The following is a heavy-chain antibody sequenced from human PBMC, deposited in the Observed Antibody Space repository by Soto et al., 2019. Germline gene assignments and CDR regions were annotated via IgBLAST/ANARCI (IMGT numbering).Heavy chain of an antibody. CDR1: GGTFSSYT. V-gene: IGHV1-69*02. Sequence: QVQLVQSGAEVKKPGSSVKVSCKASGGTFSSYTISWVRQAPGQGLEWMGRIIPILGIANYAQKFQGRVTITADKSTSTAYMELSSLRSEETAVYFCARLHRDYYCMDFWGNGTTVTVSS. D-gene: IGHD3-10*01. CDR2: IIPILGIA. J-gene: IGHJ6*03. CDR3: ARLHRDYYCMDF.